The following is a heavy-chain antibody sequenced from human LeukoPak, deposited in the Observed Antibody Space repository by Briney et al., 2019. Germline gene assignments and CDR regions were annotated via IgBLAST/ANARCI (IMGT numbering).Heavy chain of an antibody. CDR1: GYTFTTYD. J-gene: IGHJ4*02. CDR3: ARGLVGAAARLVY. D-gene: IGHD6-6*01. CDR2: MNPNSGNT. V-gene: IGHV1-8*01. Sequence: GASVKVSCKASGYTFTTYDINWVRQATGQGLERMGWMNPNSGNTGYAQKFQGRVTMTRSTSISTAYMELSSLRSEDTAVYYCARGLVGAAARLVYWGQGTLVTVSS.